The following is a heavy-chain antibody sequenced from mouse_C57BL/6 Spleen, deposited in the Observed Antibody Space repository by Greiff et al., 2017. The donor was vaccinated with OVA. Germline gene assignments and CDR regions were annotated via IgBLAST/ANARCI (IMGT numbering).Heavy chain of an antibody. CDR2: IDPSDSET. V-gene: IGHV1-52*01. Sequence: QVQLQQPGAELVRPGSSVKLSCKASGYTFTSYWMHWVKQRPIQGLEWIGNIDPSDSETHYNQKFKDKATLTVDKSSSTAYLQLSSLTSEDSAVYYCAREGPTLDYWGQGTTLTVSS. CDR3: AREGPTLDY. D-gene: IGHD1-1*01. CDR1: GYTFTSYW. J-gene: IGHJ2*01.